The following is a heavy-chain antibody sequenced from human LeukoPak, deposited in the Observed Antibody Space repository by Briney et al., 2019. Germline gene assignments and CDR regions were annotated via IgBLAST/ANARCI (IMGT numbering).Heavy chain of an antibody. J-gene: IGHJ3*02. Sequence: SETLSLTRSISGGSITTHYWTWIRHPPGKGLEWIGEINHSGSTNYNPSLKSRVTISVDTSKNQFSLKLSSVTAADTAVYYCARSIPGDRSFDICGQGTMVTVSS. CDR2: INHSGST. D-gene: IGHD7-27*01. V-gene: IGHV4-34*01. CDR1: GGSITTHY. CDR3: ARSIPGDRSFDI.